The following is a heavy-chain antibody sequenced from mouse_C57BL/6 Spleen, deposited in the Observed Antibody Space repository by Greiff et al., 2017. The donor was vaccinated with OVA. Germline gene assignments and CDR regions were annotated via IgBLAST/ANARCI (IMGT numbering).Heavy chain of an antibody. CDR2: IDPSDSYT. CDR1: GYTFTSYW. Sequence: QVQLQQSGAELVMPGASVKLSCKASGYTFTSYWMHWVKQRPGQGLEWIGEIDPSDSYTNYNQKFKGKSTLTVDKSSSTAYMQLSSLTSEDSAVYYCAREGAMDYRGQGTSVTVSS. J-gene: IGHJ4*01. CDR3: AREGAMDY. V-gene: IGHV1-69*01.